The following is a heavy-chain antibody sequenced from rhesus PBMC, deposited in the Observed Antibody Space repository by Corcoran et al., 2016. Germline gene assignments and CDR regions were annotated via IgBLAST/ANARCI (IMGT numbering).Heavy chain of an antibody. V-gene: IGHV4S7*01. CDR2: IYSSSGNT. CDR1: GGPISGGYG. Sequence: QVQLQESGPGLLKPSETLSLTCAVSGGPISGGYGWGWIRQPPGKGLEYIGYIYSSSGNTYYNPSLKSRVTISTDTSKKQFSLNLTSVTAADTAVYYCARERYSSGWPFDYWGQGVLVTVSS. J-gene: IGHJ4*01. D-gene: IGHD6-31*01. CDR3: ARERYSSGWPFDY.